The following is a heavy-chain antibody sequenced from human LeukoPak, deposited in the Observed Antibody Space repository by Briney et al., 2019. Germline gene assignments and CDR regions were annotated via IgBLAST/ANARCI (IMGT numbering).Heavy chain of an antibody. CDR3: ANLVVVAAPHFDY. CDR1: GGSISSYY. CDR2: IYYSGST. Sequence: SETLSLTCTVSGGSISSYYWSWIRQPPGKGLEWIGYIYYSGSTNYNPSLTSRVTISVDTSKNQFSLKLSSVTAADTAVYYGANLVVVAAPHFDYWGQGTLVTVSS. J-gene: IGHJ4*02. V-gene: IGHV4-59*01. D-gene: IGHD2-15*01.